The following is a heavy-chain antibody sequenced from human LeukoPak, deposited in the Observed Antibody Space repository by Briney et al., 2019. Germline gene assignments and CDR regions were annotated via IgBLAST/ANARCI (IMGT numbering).Heavy chain of an antibody. CDR3: ARAHIVVVPAAPFDP. CDR2: INAGNGNT. CDR1: GYTFTSYA. V-gene: IGHV1-3*01. D-gene: IGHD2-2*01. Sequence: ASVKVSCKASGYTFTSYAMHWVRQAPGQRREWMGWINAGNGNTKYSQKFQGRVTITRDTSASTAYMELSSLRSEDTAVYYCARAHIVVVPAAPFDPWGQGTLVTVSS. J-gene: IGHJ5*02.